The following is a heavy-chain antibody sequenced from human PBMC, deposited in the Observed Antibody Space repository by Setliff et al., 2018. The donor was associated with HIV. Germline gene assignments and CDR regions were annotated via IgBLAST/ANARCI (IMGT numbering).Heavy chain of an antibody. CDR3: ALLWPFDY. CDR2: ISGSARST. V-gene: IGHV3-23*01. J-gene: IGHJ4*02. D-gene: IGHD1-26*01. CDR1: GFTFNNYA. Sequence: GGSLRLSCVASGFTFNNYAMNWVRQAPGKGLEWVSGISGSARSTYYADSVKGRFTISRDNSKNTLNLQMNSLRAEDSAIYYCALLWPFDYWGQGTQVTVSS.